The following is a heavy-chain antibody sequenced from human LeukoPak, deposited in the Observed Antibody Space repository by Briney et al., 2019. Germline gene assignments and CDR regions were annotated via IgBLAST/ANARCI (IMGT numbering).Heavy chain of an antibody. CDR1: GYTLTELS. Sequence: ASVKVSCKVSGYTLTELSMHWVRQAPGQGLEWMGWIDPNTGGTNYAQKFQGRVTMTRDTSISTAYMELSRLRSDDTAVYYCARAYDILTKDYWGQGTLVTVSS. CDR3: ARAYDILTKDY. CDR2: IDPNTGGT. J-gene: IGHJ4*02. V-gene: IGHV1-2*02. D-gene: IGHD3-9*01.